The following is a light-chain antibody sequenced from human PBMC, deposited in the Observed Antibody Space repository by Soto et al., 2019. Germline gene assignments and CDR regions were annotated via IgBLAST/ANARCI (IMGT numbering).Light chain of an antibody. J-gene: IGKJ1*01. CDR1: QSVSSN. CDR3: QQYINLWT. CDR2: GAS. Sequence: EIVMTQSPSTLSVSPLERFTLSCRASQSVSSNLAWYQQKPGQSPRLLIYGASTRATGIPARFSGSGSGTEFTLTISSLQSEDFAVYYCQQYINLWTFGQGTKVDIK. V-gene: IGKV3-15*01.